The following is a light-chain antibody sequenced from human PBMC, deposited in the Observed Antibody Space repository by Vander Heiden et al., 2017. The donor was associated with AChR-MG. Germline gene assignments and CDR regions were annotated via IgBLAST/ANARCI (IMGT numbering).Light chain of an antibody. J-gene: IGKJ4*01. CDR1: QSISRN. CDR3: HQSYSTPFA. Sequence: DIQMTQSPSSLSAFVGDRVTITCRASQSISRNLNWYQQRPGKAPKVLIYAAPSLQSGVPSRFCGSGSGTEFALTISSLQPEDFAAYFCHQSYSTPFAFGGGTRVEIK. V-gene: IGKV1-39*01. CDR2: AAP.